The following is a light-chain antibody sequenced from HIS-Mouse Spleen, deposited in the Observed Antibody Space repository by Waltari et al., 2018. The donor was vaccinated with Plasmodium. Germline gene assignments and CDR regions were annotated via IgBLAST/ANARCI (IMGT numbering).Light chain of an antibody. V-gene: IGLV3-1*01. Sequence: SYELTQPPSVSVSPGQTASITCSGDKLGYKYACWYQQKPGHSPVLVIYQESKRPSGIRERFAGSNSGNTATLTISGTQARDEADYYCQAWDSSTVVFGGGTKLTVL. CDR2: QES. CDR3: QAWDSSTVV. CDR1: KLGYKY. J-gene: IGLJ2*01.